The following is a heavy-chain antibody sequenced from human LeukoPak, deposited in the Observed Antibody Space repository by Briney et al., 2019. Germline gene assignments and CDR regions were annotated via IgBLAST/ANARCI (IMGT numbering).Heavy chain of an antibody. CDR2: ITGSGSGI. CDR3: VRSTKGAFDY. J-gene: IGHJ4*02. V-gene: IGHV3-23*01. CDR1: GFTFSRHA. Sequence: GGSLRLSCAASGFTFSRHAVYWVRQAPGKGLEWVSTITGSGSGIYYADSVKGRFTISRDNSKNTMFMQMNSLRAEDTAVYYCVRSTKGAFDYWGQGTLDTVSS.